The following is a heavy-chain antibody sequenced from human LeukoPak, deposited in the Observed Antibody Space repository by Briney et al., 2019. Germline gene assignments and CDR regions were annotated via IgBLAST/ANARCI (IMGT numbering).Heavy chain of an antibody. Sequence: SETLSLTCTVSGCSISSYYWSWIRQPPGKGLEWIGNIYYSWSTNYNPSLKSRVTISVDTSKNQFSLKLSSVTAADTAVYYCARSGITMVRGGYFDYWGQGTLVTVSS. CDR3: ARSGITMVRGGYFDY. CDR1: GCSISSYY. J-gene: IGHJ4*02. V-gene: IGHV4-59*01. D-gene: IGHD3-10*01. CDR2: IYYSWST.